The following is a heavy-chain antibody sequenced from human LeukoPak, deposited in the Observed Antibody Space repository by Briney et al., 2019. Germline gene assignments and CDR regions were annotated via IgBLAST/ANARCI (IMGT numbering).Heavy chain of an antibody. D-gene: IGHD4-17*01. CDR3: VRETDNGDYVIGRTGVSPGDF. CDR1: GFSFSNFA. CDR2: ISYDGSYK. Sequence: GGSLRLSCAASGFSFSNFAMHWVRQAPGKGLEWVAVISYDGSYKYYADFVKGRFTISRDNSKNTVYLQMNSLRSEDTAVYYCVRETDNGDYVIGRTGVSPGDFWGRGTLVTVSS. V-gene: IGHV3-30*04. J-gene: IGHJ4*02.